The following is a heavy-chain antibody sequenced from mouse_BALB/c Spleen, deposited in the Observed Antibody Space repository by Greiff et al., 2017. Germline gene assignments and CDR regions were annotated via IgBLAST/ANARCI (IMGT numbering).Heavy chain of an antibody. CDR1: GYTFTSYN. J-gene: IGHJ2*01. CDR2: IYPGNGDT. D-gene: IGHD2-2*01. CDR3: ARGYDFDY. Sequence: VQLQQPGAELVKPGASVKMSCKASGYTFTSYNMHWVKQTPGQGLEWIGAIYPGNGDTSYNQKFKGKATLTADKSSSTAYMQLSSLTSEDSAVYYCARGYDFDYWGQGTTLTVSS. V-gene: IGHV1-12*01.